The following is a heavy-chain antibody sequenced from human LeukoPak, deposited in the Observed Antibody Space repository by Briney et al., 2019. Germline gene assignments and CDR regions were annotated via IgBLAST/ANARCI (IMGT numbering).Heavy chain of an antibody. Sequence: GGSLRLSCAASGFTFSSYAMSWVRQAPVKGLEWVSAISGSGGSTYYADSVKGRFTISRDNSKNTLYLQMNSLRAEDTAVYYCEKVSSGAFDYWGQGTLVTVSS. J-gene: IGHJ4*02. CDR1: GFTFSSYA. CDR3: EKVSSGAFDY. CDR2: ISGSGGST. V-gene: IGHV3-23*01. D-gene: IGHD2-15*01.